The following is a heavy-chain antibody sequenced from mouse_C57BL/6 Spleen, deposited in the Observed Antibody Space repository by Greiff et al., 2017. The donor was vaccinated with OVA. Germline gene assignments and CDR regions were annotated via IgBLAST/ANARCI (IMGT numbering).Heavy chain of an antibody. CDR3: TRGGGPYYFDY. J-gene: IGHJ2*01. V-gene: IGHV14-1*01. Sequence: VQLQQSGAELVRPGASVQLSCTASGFNIKDYYMHWVKQRPEQGLEWIGRIDPEDGDTAYAPKFQGKATMTADTSSNTAYLQLSSLTSEDTAVYYCTRGGGPYYFDYWGQGTTLTVSS. CDR2: IDPEDGDT. CDR1: GFNIKDYY.